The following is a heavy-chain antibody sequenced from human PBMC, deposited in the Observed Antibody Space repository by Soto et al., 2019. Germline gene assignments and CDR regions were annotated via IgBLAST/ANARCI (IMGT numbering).Heavy chain of an antibody. CDR2: ISGSGGST. V-gene: IGHV3-23*01. Sequence: EVQLLESGGGLVQPGGSLRLSCAASGFTFSSYAMSWVRQAPGKGLEWVSAISGSGGSTYYADSVKGRFTISRDNSKNTLYLQMNSLRAEDTAVYYCAKAASAPAVPYLYYGMDVWGQGTTVTVSS. D-gene: IGHD6-19*01. CDR3: AKAASAPAVPYLYYGMDV. J-gene: IGHJ6*02. CDR1: GFTFSSYA.